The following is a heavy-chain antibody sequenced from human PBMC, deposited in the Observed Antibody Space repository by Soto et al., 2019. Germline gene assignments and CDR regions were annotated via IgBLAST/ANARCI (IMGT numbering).Heavy chain of an antibody. V-gene: IGHV4-4*07. CDR2: IYFTGST. CDR3: ARDVPSMSGYFDS. CDR1: AGSISSYY. J-gene: IGHJ4*02. Sequence: QVQLQESGPGLVKPSETLSLTCTVSAGSISSYYWSWIRQPAGKGLEWIGRIYFTGSTHYNPSLKSRFTMSVDTSKNQFSLKLTSVTAADTAVYYCARDVPSMSGYFDSWGQGTLVTVSS. D-gene: IGHD3-10*02.